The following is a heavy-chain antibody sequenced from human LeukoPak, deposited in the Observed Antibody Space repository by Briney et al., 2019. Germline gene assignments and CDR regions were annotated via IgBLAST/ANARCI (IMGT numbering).Heavy chain of an antibody. J-gene: IGHJ4*02. Sequence: GGSLRLSCAASGFTFSSYGMHWVRQAPGKGLEWVAFILYDGSNKYYADSVKGRFTISRDNSKNTLYLQMNSLRAEDTAVYYCARDAGGSGPLDYWGQGTLVTVSS. CDR3: ARDAGGSGPLDY. CDR1: GFTFSSYG. D-gene: IGHD2-8*02. CDR2: ILYDGSNK. V-gene: IGHV3-30*02.